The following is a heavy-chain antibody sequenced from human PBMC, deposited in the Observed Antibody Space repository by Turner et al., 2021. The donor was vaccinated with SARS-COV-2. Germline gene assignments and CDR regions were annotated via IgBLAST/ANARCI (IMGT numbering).Heavy chain of an antibody. Sequence: EVQLVESGGGLVQHGRSLRLSCAASGFTFDDYAMHWVRQDPGKGLEWVSGISWNSGSMGYADSVKGRFTISRDNAKNSQYLQMNSLRAEDTAFYYCAKDTGNSWGDYFDYWGQGTLVTVSS. CDR2: ISWNSGSM. CDR3: AKDTGNSWGDYFDY. CDR1: GFTFDDYA. V-gene: IGHV3-9*01. D-gene: IGHD1-7*01. J-gene: IGHJ4*02.